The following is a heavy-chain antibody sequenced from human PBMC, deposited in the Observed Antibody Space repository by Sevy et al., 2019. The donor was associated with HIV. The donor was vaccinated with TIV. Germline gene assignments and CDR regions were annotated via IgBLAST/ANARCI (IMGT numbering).Heavy chain of an antibody. Sequence: GGSLRLSCAASGFTFSTYNMHWVRQAPGKGLEWVSYISSTSNTIYYADSVKGRFTISRDNADNSLYLQMKSLRAEDTALYYCASIGMITFGGAARGAFDIWGQGTMVTVSS. CDR3: ASIGMITFGGAARGAFDI. J-gene: IGHJ3*02. V-gene: IGHV3-48*01. CDR1: GFTFSTYN. CDR2: ISSTSNTI. D-gene: IGHD3-16*01.